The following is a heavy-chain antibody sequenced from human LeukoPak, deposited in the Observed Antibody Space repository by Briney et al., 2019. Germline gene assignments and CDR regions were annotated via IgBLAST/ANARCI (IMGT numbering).Heavy chain of an antibody. D-gene: IGHD3-10*01. CDR1: GGSISSYY. CDR2: IHHSGST. J-gene: IGHJ4*02. V-gene: IGHV4-59*04. CDR3: ARAFPTMGGY. Sequence: SETLSLTCTVSGGSISSYYWVWIRQPPGKGLEWIGNIHHSGSTYYNPSLKSRVAMSLDTSKNQFSLKLSSVTAADTAVYYCARAFPTMGGYWGQGTLITVSS.